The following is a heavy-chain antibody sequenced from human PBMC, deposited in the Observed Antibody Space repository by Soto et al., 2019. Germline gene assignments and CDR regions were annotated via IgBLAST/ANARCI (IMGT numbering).Heavy chain of an antibody. CDR1: GGSISSYY. CDR3: ARGPGIAAAMIWYKY. CDR2: IYYSGST. J-gene: IGHJ4*02. D-gene: IGHD6-13*01. Sequence: SETLSLTCTVSGGSISSYYWSWIRQPPGKGLEWIGYIYYSGSTNYNPSLKSRVTIPVDTSKNQFSLKLSSVTAADTAVYYCARGPGIAAAMIWYKYWGQGTLVTVSS. V-gene: IGHV4-59*01.